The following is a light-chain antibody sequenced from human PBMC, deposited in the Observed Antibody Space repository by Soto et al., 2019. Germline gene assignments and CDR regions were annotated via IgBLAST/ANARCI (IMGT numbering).Light chain of an antibody. J-gene: IGKJ4*01. V-gene: IGKV1-27*01. CDR3: QKYNSAPRT. Sequence: DIQMTQSPSSLSASGGDRVTMSCRASQGIRNDLGWYQQKPGKAPKRLIYAASTLQSGVPSRFSGSGSGTDFTLTISSLQPEDVATYYCQKYNSAPRTFGGGTKVDIK. CDR2: AAS. CDR1: QGIRND.